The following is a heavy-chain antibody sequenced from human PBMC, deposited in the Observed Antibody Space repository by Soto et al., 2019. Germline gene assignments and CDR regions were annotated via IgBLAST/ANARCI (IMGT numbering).Heavy chain of an antibody. CDR1: GFTFSSYG. J-gene: IGHJ4*02. Sequence: GGSLRLSCAASGFTFSSYGMHWVRQAPGKGLEWVAVIWYDGSNKYYADSVKGRFTISRDNSKNTLYLQMNSLRAEDTAVYYCARDFEGADPYYYGSGSYAPKPDYWGQGTLVTVSS. V-gene: IGHV3-33*01. D-gene: IGHD3-10*01. CDR2: IWYDGSNK. CDR3: ARDFEGADPYYYGSGSYAPKPDY.